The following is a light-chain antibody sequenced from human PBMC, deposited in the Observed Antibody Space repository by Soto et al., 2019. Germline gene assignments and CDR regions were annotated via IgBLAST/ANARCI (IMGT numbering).Light chain of an antibody. J-gene: IGKJ1*01. CDR2: DAS. CDR1: QSISSW. CDR3: QQYNSYSGT. Sequence: VKINQSPSTASASVGDRVTITCRASQSISSWLAWYQQKPGKAPKLLIYDASSLECGVPSRCSGSGSGTEFTLTISILQPDDFATYYCQQYNSYSGTFGQGTKVDIK. V-gene: IGKV1-5*01.